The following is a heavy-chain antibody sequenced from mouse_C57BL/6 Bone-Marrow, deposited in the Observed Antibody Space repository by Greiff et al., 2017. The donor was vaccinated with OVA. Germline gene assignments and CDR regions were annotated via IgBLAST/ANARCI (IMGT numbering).Heavy chain of an antibody. D-gene: IGHD4-1*01. CDR2: IDPETGGT. J-gene: IGHJ2*01. CDR1: GYTFTDYE. CDR3: TRLRANWDTGGDFDY. V-gene: IGHV1-15*01. Sequence: VNVVESGAELVRPGASVTLSCKASGYTFTDYEMHWVKQTPVHGLEWIGAIDPETGGTAYNQKFKGKAILTADKSSSTAYMELRSLTSEDSAVYYCTRLRANWDTGGDFDYWGQGTTLTVSS.